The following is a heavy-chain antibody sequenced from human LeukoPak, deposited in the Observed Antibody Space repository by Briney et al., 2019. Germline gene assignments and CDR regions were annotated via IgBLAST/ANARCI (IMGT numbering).Heavy chain of an antibody. J-gene: IGHJ6*02. CDR1: GGSIISDSYY. CDR3: TRRGSGNGGTYAGMDV. D-gene: IGHD1-26*01. CDR2: IFYSGSA. V-gene: IGHV4-39*01. Sequence: SETLSLTCTVSGGSIISDSYYWGWIRQPPGKGLKWIGSIFYSGSAYYNPSLKSRVTISVDTSEDQFSLRLTSVNAADTALYFCTRRGSGNGGTYAGMDVWGPGTSVTVSS.